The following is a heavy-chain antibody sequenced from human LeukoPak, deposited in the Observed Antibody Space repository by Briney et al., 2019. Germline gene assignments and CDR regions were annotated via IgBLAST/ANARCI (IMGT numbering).Heavy chain of an antibody. V-gene: IGHV1-18*01. D-gene: IGHD2-15*01. J-gene: IGHJ5*02. CDR2: ISAYNAHI. Sequence: ASVKVSCKASGYTFNTYGISWVRQAPGQGLEWMGWISAYNAHINYAERLQDRVTMTTDTSTSTAYMELRSLRSDDTAVYYCARDPNVVAATPWFDPWGQGTLVTVSS. CDR3: ARDPNVVAATPWFDP. CDR1: GYTFNTYG.